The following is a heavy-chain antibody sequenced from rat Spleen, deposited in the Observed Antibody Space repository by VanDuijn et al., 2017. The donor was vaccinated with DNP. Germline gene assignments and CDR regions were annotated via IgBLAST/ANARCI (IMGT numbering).Heavy chain of an antibody. CDR1: GFTFSDYN. CDR3: ARVDTIAAISYAMDA. D-gene: IGHD1-2*01. Sequence: EVQLVESGGGLVQPGRSLKLSCAASGFTFSDYNMAWVRQAPKKGLEWVATIIYDGSRTYYRDSVKGRFTISRDNAKSTLNLQMDSLRSEDTATYYWARVDTIAAISYAMDAWGQGTSVTVSS. J-gene: IGHJ4*01. V-gene: IGHV5S10*01. CDR2: IIYDGSRT.